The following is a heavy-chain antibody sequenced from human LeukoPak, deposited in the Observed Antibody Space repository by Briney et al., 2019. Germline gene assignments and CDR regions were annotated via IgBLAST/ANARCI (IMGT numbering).Heavy chain of an antibody. CDR1: RFTFTRHA. CDR3: VRGDDIGKHPTRAYYFDI. J-gene: IGHJ4*02. V-gene: IGHV3-23*01. Sequence: GGSLRLSCAASRFTFTRHAMIWVRQAPGKGLEWVSTTGLESVHTLCADSVQGRFTVSRDNSRNTLDLQMDNLTVDDTAIYYCVRGDDIGKHPTRAYYFDIWGQGTLVSVSS. CDR2: TGLESVHT. D-gene: IGHD3-10*01.